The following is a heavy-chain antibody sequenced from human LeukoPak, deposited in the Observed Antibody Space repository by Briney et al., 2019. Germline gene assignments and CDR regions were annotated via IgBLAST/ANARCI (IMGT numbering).Heavy chain of an antibody. CDR2: ISSSGSSI. CDR3: ARGAGSSWYFYFDY. J-gene: IGHJ4*02. V-gene: IGHV3-11*01. D-gene: IGHD6-13*01. CDR1: GFTFSDYY. Sequence: PGGSLRLSCAASGFTFSDYYMSWIRQTPGKGLEWVSYISSSGSSIYYADSVKGRFTISRDNAKNSLYLQMSSLRVEDTAVYHCARGAGSSWYFYFDYWGQGTLVTVSS.